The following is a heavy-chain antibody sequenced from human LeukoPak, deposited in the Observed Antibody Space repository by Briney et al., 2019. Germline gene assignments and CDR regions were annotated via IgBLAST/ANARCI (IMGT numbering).Heavy chain of an antibody. CDR3: ARNEAAPGGYYYYYMDV. D-gene: IGHD6-6*01. V-gene: IGHV4-61*02. CDR1: GGSISSGSYY. J-gene: IGHJ6*03. CDR2: IYTSGST. Sequence: TLSLTCTVSGGSISSGSYYWSWIRQPAGKGLEWIGRIYTSGSTNYNPSLKSRVTISVDTSKNQFSLKLSSVTAADTAVYYCARNEAAPGGYYYYYMDVWGKGTTVTVSS.